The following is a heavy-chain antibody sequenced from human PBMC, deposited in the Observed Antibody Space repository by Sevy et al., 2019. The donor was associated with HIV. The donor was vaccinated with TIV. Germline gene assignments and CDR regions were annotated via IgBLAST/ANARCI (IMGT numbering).Heavy chain of an antibody. CDR2: ISAYNGNT. CDR3: ARDIKQLVGNDAFDI. J-gene: IGHJ3*02. CDR1: GCTFTSYG. D-gene: IGHD6-6*01. V-gene: IGHV1-18*01. Sequence: ASVKVSCKASGCTFTSYGISWVRQAPGQGLEWMGWISAYNGNTNYAQKLQGRVTMTTDTSTSTAYMELRSLRSDDTAVYYCARDIKQLVGNDAFDIWGQGTMVTVSS.